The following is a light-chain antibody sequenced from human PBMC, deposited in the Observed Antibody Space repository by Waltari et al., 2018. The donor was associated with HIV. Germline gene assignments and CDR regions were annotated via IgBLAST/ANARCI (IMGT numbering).Light chain of an antibody. V-gene: IGLV1-51*01. CDR3: GTWDSSVGAAV. CDR2: DNT. J-gene: IGLJ3*02. CDR1: SSNFGSGF. Sequence: QSVLTQPPSVSAAPGQKVTISCSGSSSNFGSGFVSCYKHLPGAAPRLLIYDNTKRPAWISDRFSGAKSGTSATLGITGLQTGDEAEYYCGTWDSSVGAAVFGGGTRLTVL.